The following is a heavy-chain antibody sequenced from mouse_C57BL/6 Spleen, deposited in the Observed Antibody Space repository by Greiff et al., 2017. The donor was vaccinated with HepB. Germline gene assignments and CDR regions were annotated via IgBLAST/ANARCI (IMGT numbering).Heavy chain of an antibody. CDR3: ANRYYYGSRPFAY. Sequence: EVQLQQSGPELVKPGASVKISCKASGYTFTDYYMNWVKQSHGKSLEWIGDINPNNGGTSYNQKFKGKATLTVDKSSSTAYMELRSLTSEDSAVYYCANRYYYGSRPFAYWGQGTLVTVSA. D-gene: IGHD1-1*01. CDR1: GYTFTDYY. J-gene: IGHJ3*01. CDR2: INPNNGGT. V-gene: IGHV1-26*01.